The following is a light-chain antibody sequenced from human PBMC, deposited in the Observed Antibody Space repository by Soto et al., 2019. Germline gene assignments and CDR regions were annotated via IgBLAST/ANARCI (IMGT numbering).Light chain of an antibody. Sequence: NFMLTQPHSVSESPGKTVTISCTRSSGSIASNYVQWYQQRPGSAPTTVIYEDNQRPSGVPDRFSGSIDSSSNSASLTISGQKTEDEADYYCQSYYSSNQVFGGVTKLTVL. J-gene: IGLJ2*01. CDR3: QSYYSSNQV. CDR1: SGSIASNY. CDR2: EDN. V-gene: IGLV6-57*04.